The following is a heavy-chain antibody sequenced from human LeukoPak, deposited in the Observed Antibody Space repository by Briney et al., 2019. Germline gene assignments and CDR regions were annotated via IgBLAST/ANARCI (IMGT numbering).Heavy chain of an antibody. CDR1: GFTSSSYE. CDR3: AKDMGYCSSATCYGLDY. D-gene: IGHD2-2*01. CDR2: VSGGGGTT. V-gene: IGHV3-23*01. Sequence: GGSLRLSCAASGFTSSSYETNWVRQAPGKGLEWVSTVSGGGGTTYYADSVKGRFTISRDNSKNTLFLQMNSLRAEDTAIYYCAKDMGYCSSATCYGLDYWGQGTLVTVSS. J-gene: IGHJ4*02.